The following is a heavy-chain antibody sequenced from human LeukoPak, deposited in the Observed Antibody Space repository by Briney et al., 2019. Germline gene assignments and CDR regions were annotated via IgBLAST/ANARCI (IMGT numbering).Heavy chain of an antibody. CDR1: GFTFSDYY. CDR3: ARVGYCSNTSCYTGDYNWFGP. V-gene: IGHV3-11*01. J-gene: IGHJ5*02. CDR2: ISSSGSTI. D-gene: IGHD2-2*02. Sequence: PGGSLRLSCAASGFTFSDYYMSWIRQAPGKGLEWVSYISSSGSTIYYADSVKGRFTISRDNAKNSLYLQMNSLRAEDTAVYYCARVGYCSNTSCYTGDYNWFGPWGQGTLVTVSS.